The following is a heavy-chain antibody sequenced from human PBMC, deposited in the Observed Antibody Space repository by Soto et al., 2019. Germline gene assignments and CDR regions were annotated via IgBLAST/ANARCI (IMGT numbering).Heavy chain of an antibody. Sequence: GGSLRLSCAASGFTFSSYWMTWVHQAPGKGLEWVANIKQDGSEKYYVDSVKGRFTISRDNAKNSLYLQMNSLRAEDTAVYYCAKVHDGSYHYTAEYFQHWGQGTLVTVSS. V-gene: IGHV3-7*05. CDR2: IKQDGSEK. J-gene: IGHJ1*01. CDR3: AKVHDGSYHYTAEYFQH. CDR1: GFTFSSYW. D-gene: IGHD1-26*01.